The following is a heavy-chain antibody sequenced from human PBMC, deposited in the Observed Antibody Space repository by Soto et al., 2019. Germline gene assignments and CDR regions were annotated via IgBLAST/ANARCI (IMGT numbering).Heavy chain of an antibody. V-gene: IGHV3-11*06. Sequence: QVQLVESGGGLVKPGGSLRLSCAASGFTFSDYFLTWIRQAPGKGLEWVLYISSSSSDTNYADSVKGRFTISRDNAKNSLFLQMNNLRVDDTAVYYCARDYDFWSGYLSGHFDYWGQGTLVTVSS. CDR2: ISSSSSDT. J-gene: IGHJ4*02. D-gene: IGHD3-3*01. CDR3: ARDYDFWSGYLSGHFDY. CDR1: GFTFSDYF.